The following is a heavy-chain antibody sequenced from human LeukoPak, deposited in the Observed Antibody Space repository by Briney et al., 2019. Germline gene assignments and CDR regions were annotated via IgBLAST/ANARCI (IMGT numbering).Heavy chain of an antibody. Sequence: KSSQTLSLTCTVSGGSISSGGYYWSWIRQHPGRGLEWIGYIYYSGSTYYNPSLKSRVTISVDTSKNQFSLQLSSVTAADTAVYYCARVTMGWFDPWGQGTLVTVSS. V-gene: IGHV4-31*03. D-gene: IGHD1-1*01. CDR1: GGSISSGGYY. CDR2: IYYSGST. CDR3: ARVTMGWFDP. J-gene: IGHJ5*02.